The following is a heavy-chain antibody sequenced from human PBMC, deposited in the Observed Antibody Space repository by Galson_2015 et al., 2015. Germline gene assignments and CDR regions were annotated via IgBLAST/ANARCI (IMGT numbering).Heavy chain of an antibody. CDR1: GDSVSSNSAA. D-gene: IGHD2-2*01. V-gene: IGHV6-1*01. CDR2: TYYRSKWYN. J-gene: IGHJ3*02. CDR3: ARDRVVVVPAAMPTAAGLTYAFDI. Sequence: CAISGDSVSSNSAAWNWIRQSPSRGLEWLGRTYYRSKWYNDYAVSVKSRITINPDTSKNQFSLQLNSVTPEDTAVYYCARDRVVVVPAAMPTAAGLTYAFDIWGQGTMVTVSS.